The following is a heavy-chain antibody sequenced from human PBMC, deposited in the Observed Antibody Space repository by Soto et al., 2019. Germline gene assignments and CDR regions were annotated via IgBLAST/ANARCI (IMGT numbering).Heavy chain of an antibody. Sequence: QLQLQESGPGLVKPSETLSLTCTVSGGSISSSSYYWGWIRQPPGKGLEWIGSIYYSGSTYYNPSLKSRVTISVDTSKNQFSLKLSSVTAADTAVYYCARHALELRGGRVVSWFDPWGQGTLVTVSS. V-gene: IGHV4-39*01. CDR2: IYYSGST. D-gene: IGHD1-7*01. J-gene: IGHJ5*02. CDR3: ARHALELRGGRVVSWFDP. CDR1: GGSISSSSYY.